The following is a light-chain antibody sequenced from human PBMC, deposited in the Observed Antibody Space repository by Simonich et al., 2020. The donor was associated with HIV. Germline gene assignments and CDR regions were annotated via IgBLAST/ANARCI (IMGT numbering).Light chain of an antibody. CDR3: QQYYSTPPWT. V-gene: IGKV1-NL1*01. Sequence: IQLTQSPSSLSASVGYRVTIPCRASQGISSALAWYQQKPGKAPKLLLYAASRLESGVPSRFSGSGSGTDYTLTISSLQPEDFASYYCQQYYSTPPWTFGQGTKVEIK. J-gene: IGKJ1*01. CDR1: QGISSA. CDR2: AAS.